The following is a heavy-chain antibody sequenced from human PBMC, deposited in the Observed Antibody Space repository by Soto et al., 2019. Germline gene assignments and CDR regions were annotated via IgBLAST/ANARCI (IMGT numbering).Heavy chain of an antibody. V-gene: IGHV1-46*01. CDR1: GYTFTSYY. J-gene: IGHJ3*02. CDR3: ARDRGECQLLLRDAFDI. Sequence: ASVKVSCKASGYTFTSYYMHWVRQAPGQGLEWMGIINPSGGSTSYAQKFQGRVTMTRDTSTSTVYMELSSLRSEDTAVYYCARDRGECQLLLRDAFDIWGQGTRVT. D-gene: IGHD2-2*01. CDR2: INPSGGST.